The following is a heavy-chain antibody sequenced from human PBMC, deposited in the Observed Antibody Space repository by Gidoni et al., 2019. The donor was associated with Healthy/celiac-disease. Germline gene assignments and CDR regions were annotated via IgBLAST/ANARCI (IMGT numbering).Heavy chain of an antibody. Sequence: QLQLQESGPGLVKPSETLSLTCTVSGGSISSSSYYWGWIRQPPGKGLEWIGSIYYSGSTYYNPSLKSRVTISVDTSKNQFSLKLSSVTAADTAVYYCARLGVAVAGTDVDYWGQGTLVTVSS. CDR3: ARLGVAVAGTDVDY. J-gene: IGHJ4*02. V-gene: IGHV4-39*01. D-gene: IGHD6-19*01. CDR1: GGSISSSSYY. CDR2: IYYSGST.